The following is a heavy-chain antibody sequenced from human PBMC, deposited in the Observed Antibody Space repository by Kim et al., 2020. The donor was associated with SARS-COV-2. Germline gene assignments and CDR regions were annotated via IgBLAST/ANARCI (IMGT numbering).Heavy chain of an antibody. V-gene: IGHV1-18*04. J-gene: IGHJ4*02. Sequence: ASVNVSCKASGYTFTSYGISWVRQAPGQGLEWMGWISAYNGNTNYAQKLQGRVTMTTDTSTSTAYMELRSLRSDDTAVYYCARARSNYDFWSGYSPFDYWGQGTLVTVSS. CDR1: GYTFTSYG. D-gene: IGHD3-3*01. CDR2: ISAYNGNT. CDR3: ARARSNYDFWSGYSPFDY.